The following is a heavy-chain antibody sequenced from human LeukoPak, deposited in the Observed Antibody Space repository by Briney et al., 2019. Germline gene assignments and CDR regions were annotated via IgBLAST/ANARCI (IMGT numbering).Heavy chain of an antibody. J-gene: IGHJ4*02. D-gene: IGHD6-13*01. V-gene: IGHV4-59*08. CDR2: IYYSGST. Sequence: SETLSLTCTVSGGSISSYYWSWIRQPPGKGLEWIGYIYYSGSTNYNPSLKSRVTISVDTSKNQLSLKLSSVTAADTAVYYCARHKGSWLIDYWGQGTLVTVSS. CDR3: ARHKGSWLIDY. CDR1: GGSISSYY.